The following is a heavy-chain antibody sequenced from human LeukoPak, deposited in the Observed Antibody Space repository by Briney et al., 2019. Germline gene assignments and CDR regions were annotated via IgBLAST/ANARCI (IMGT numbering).Heavy chain of an antibody. V-gene: IGHV3-53*01. J-gene: IGHJ4*02. CDR2: IYSGGST. CDR1: GFTVSSNY. D-gene: IGHD3-22*01. CDR3: ARRYYYDGSGSLDY. Sequence: GGSLRLSCAASGFTVSSNYMSWVRQAPGKGLEWVSVIYSGGSTYYADSVKGRFTISRDNAKNSLYLQMNSLRDDDTAVYYCARRYYYDGSGSLDYWGQGTLVTVSS.